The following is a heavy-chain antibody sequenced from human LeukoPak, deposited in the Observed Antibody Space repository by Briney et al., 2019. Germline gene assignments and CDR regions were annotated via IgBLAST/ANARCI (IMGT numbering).Heavy chain of an antibody. J-gene: IGHJ6*02. CDR3: ARGHSSGWVGLGSYYYGMDV. CDR1: GGSISSYY. CDR2: IYTSGST. V-gene: IGHV4-4*07. D-gene: IGHD6-19*01. Sequence: PSETLSLTCTVSGGSISSYYWSWIRQPAGKGLEWIGRIYTSGSTNYNPSLKSRVTMSVDTSKNQFSLKLSSVTAADTAVYYCARGHSSGWVGLGSYYYGMDVWGQGTTVTVSS.